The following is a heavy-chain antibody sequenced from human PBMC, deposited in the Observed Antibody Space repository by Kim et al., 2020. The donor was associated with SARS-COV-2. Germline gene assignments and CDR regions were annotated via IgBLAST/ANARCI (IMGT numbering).Heavy chain of an antibody. J-gene: IGHJ3*02. V-gene: IGHV4-39*01. Sequence: SETLSLTCTVSGGSISSSSYYWGWIRQPPGRGLEWIGSIYYSGSTYYNPSLKSRVTISVDTSKNQFSLKLSSVTAADTAVYYCARHAGSSGWGVFDIWGQGTMVTVSS. CDR1: GGSISSSSYY. CDR3: ARHAGSSGWGVFDI. D-gene: IGHD3-10*01. CDR2: IYYSGST.